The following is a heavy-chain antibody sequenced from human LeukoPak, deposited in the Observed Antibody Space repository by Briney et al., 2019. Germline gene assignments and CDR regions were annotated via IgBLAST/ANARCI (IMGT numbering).Heavy chain of an antibody. CDR3: AKGSYCGGDCYSFFDY. CDR1: GFTFTTYS. Sequence: GGSLRLSCAASGFTFTTYSMNWVRQAPGKGLEWVSSISSSSSYIHYADSVKGRFTISRDNSKNTLYLQMNSLRAEDTAVYYCAKGSYCGGDCYSFFDYWGQGTLVTVSS. D-gene: IGHD2-21*02. V-gene: IGHV3-21*04. CDR2: ISSSSSYI. J-gene: IGHJ4*02.